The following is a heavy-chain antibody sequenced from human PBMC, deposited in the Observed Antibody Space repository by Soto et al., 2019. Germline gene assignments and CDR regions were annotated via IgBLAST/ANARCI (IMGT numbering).Heavy chain of an antibody. D-gene: IGHD5-18*01. Sequence: EVQLVESGGGLVQPGGSLRLSCAASGFTFSSHSMNWVRQAPGRGLEWIAYISSSGDSIYYEDSVKGRFTISRDEARSSLDLQMNSLGAEDTAVYYCKSDLNSRYWGQGTLVTVSS. CDR3: KSDLNSRY. V-gene: IGHV3-48*01. CDR1: GFTFSSHS. J-gene: IGHJ4*02. CDR2: ISSSGDSI.